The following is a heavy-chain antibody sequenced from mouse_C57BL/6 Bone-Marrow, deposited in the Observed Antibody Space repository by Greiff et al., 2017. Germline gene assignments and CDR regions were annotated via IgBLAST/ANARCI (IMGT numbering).Heavy chain of an antibody. D-gene: IGHD1-1*01. CDR3: ARTIYYYGSSLDY. CDR2: IYPGSGST. CDR1: GYTFTSYW. Sequence: VQLQQSGAELVKPGASVKMSCKASGYTFTSYWITWVKQRPGQGLEWIGDIYPGSGSTNYNEKFKSKATLTVDTSSSTAYMQLSSLTSEDSAVXYCARTIYYYGSSLDYWGQGTTRTVSS. J-gene: IGHJ2*01. V-gene: IGHV1-55*01.